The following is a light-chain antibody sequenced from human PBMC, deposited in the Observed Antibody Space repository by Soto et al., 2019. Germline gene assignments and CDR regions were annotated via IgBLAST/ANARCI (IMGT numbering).Light chain of an antibody. V-gene: IGLV2-14*01. Sequence: QSALTQPASMSGSPGQSITVSCTGTSSDVDVYNYVSWYQQHPGKAPKLIIYEVSYRPSGVSSRFSGSKSGNTASLTISGLQTEDEADYYCSSYSSRSTRVFGGGTKLTVL. CDR2: EVS. J-gene: IGLJ3*02. CDR3: SSYSSRSTRV. CDR1: SSDVDVYNY.